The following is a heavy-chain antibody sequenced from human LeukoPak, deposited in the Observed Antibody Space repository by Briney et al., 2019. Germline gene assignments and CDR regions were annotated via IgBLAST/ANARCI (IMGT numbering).Heavy chain of an antibody. CDR3: ARSVTYYYDSSGNYEDAFDI. J-gene: IGHJ3*02. CDR2: IIPIFGTA. V-gene: IGHV1-69*06. Sequence: ASVKVSCKASGGTFISYAISWVRQAPGQGLEWMGGIIPIFGTANYAQKFQGRVTITADKSTSTAYMELSSLRSEDTAVYYCARSVTYYYDSSGNYEDAFDIWGQGTMVTVSS. D-gene: IGHD3-22*01. CDR1: GGTFISYA.